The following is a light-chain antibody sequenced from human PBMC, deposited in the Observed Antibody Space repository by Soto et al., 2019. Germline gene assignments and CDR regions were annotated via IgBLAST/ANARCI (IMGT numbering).Light chain of an antibody. J-gene: IGLJ2*01. CDR1: SSDVGGYNY. CDR3: SSYTSSSTVVV. V-gene: IGLV2-14*01. Sequence: QSALTQPASVSGSPGQSITISCTGTSSDVGGYNYVSGYQQHPGKAPKLMIYDVSNRPSGVSNRFSGSKSGNTASLTISGLQAEDEADYYCSSYTSSSTVVVFGGGNKLTVL. CDR2: DVS.